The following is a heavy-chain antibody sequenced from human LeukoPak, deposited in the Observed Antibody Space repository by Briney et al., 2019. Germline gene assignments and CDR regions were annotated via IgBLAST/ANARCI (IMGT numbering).Heavy chain of an antibody. D-gene: IGHD2-21*01. J-gene: IGHJ3*02. CDR3: ARGDYAFDI. CDR1: GFSFSSYW. CDR2: INSDGSST. Sequence: GGSLRLSCAASGFSFSSYWMHWVRQAPGKGLVWVSGINSDGSSTRYADSVKGRFTISRDNAKNTLYLQMNSLRAEDTAVYYCARGDYAFDIWGQGTMVTVSS. V-gene: IGHV3-74*01.